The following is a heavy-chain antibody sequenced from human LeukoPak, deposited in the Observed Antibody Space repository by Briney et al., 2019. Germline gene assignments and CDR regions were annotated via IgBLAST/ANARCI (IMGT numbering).Heavy chain of an antibody. D-gene: IGHD4-17*01. CDR3: AREAGDYDAFDI. CDR1: GYTFTSYY. Sequence: ASVKVSCKASGYTFTSYYMHWVRQAPGQGLEWMGIINPSGGSTSYTQKFQGRVTMTRDTSTSTVYMELSSLRSEDTAVYYCAREAGDYDAFDIWGQGTMVTVSS. CDR2: INPSGGST. J-gene: IGHJ3*02. V-gene: IGHV1-46*01.